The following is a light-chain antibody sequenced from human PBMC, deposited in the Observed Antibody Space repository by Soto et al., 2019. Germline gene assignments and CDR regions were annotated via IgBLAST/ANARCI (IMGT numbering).Light chain of an antibody. CDR1: SSNIGAGYD. CDR3: QSYDSSLSGWV. CDR2: VNS. V-gene: IGLV1-40*01. Sequence: QSVLTQPPSVSGAPGQRVTISCTGSSSNIGAGYDVHWYQQLPGTAPKLLIYVNSNRPSGVPDRFSGSKSGTSASLAITGLRAEDEADYYFQSYDSSLSGWVFGGGTKSTVL. J-gene: IGLJ3*02.